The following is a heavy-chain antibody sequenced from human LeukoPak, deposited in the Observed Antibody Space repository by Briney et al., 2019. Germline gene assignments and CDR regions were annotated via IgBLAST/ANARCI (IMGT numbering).Heavy chain of an antibody. CDR1: GYTFTSYY. J-gene: IGHJ6*02. CDR2: INPSGGST. D-gene: IGHD2/OR15-2a*01. V-gene: IGHV1-46*01. CDR3: ASEVISAYYYYGMDV. Sequence: ASVKVSCKASGYTFTSYYMHWVRQAPGQGLEWMGIINPSGGSTSYAQKFQGRVTMTRDTSTSTVYMELSSLRSEDTAVYYCASEVISAYYYYGMDVWGQGTTVTVSS.